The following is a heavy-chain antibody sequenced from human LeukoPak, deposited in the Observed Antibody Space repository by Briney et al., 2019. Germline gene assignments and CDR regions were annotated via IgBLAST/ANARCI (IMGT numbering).Heavy chain of an antibody. D-gene: IGHD6-19*01. Sequence: PSETLSLTCAVYGGSFSGYYWSWIRQPPGKGLEWIGEINHSGSTNYNPSPKSRVTISVDTSKNQFSLKLSSVTAADTAVYYCARRSSGWSTPRRYYFDYWGQGTLVTVSS. CDR2: INHSGST. J-gene: IGHJ4*02. CDR3: ARRSSGWSTPRRYYFDY. V-gene: IGHV4-34*01. CDR1: GGSFSGYY.